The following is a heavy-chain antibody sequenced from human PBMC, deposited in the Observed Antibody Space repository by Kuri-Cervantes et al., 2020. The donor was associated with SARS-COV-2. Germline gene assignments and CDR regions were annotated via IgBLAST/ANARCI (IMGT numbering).Heavy chain of an antibody. D-gene: IGHD1-20*01. CDR3: AREKDLNWNNWNARLYFDY. V-gene: IGHV3-53*01. Sequence: GESLKISCAASGFTVSSNYMSWVRQAPGKGLEWVSVIYSGGSTYYADSVKGRFTISRDNSKNTLYLQMNSLRAEDTAVYYCAREKDLNWNNWNARLYFDYWGQGTLVTVSS. J-gene: IGHJ4*02. CDR1: GFTVSSNY. CDR2: IYSGGST.